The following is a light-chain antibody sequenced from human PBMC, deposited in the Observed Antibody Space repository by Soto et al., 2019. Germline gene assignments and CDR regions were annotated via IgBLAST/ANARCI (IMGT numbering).Light chain of an antibody. CDR3: SSYAGSNTDVV. CDR1: SSDVGGY. V-gene: IGLV2-8*01. Sequence: QSALTQPPYASGSRGQSVTISCTGTSSDVGGYVSWYQQHPGKAPKLMIYEVTKRPSGVPDRFSGSKSGNTASLTVSGLQAEDEADYYCSSYAGSNTDVVFGGGTKLTAL. J-gene: IGLJ2*01. CDR2: EVT.